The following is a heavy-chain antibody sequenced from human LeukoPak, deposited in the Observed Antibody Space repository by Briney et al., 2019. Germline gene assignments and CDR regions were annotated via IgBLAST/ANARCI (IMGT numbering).Heavy chain of an antibody. J-gene: IGHJ3*02. CDR2: ISSSSSII. CDR3: ARDGDSSGYYAAFDI. Sequence: PGGSLRLSCAASGFTFSSYSMNWVRQAPGKGLEWLSYISSSSSIIYYADSVKGRFTISRDNAKNSLHLQMNSLRDEDTAVYYCARDGDSSGYYAAFDIWGQGTTVTVSS. D-gene: IGHD3-22*01. CDR1: GFTFSSYS. V-gene: IGHV3-48*02.